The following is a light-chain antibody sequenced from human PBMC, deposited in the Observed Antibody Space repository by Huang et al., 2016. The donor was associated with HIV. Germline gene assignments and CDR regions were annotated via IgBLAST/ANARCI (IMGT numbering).Light chain of an antibody. CDR2: GAS. V-gene: IGKV3-15*01. CDR3: QQYHNWPYT. CDR1: QSVATN. Sequence: EIIMTQSPATLSLSPGEGASLSCRANQSVATNLAWYLHRPGQSPRILIFGASTRASGLPGRFSGSGSGTQFTPTVSGLQSEDFAVYYCQQYHNWPYTFGQGTKLEI. J-gene: IGKJ2*01.